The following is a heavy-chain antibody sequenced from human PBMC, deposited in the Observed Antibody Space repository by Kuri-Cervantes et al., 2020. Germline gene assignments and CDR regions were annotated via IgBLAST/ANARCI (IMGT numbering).Heavy chain of an antibody. CDR2: IYYSGST. CDR3: ARVGDGDYVHD. Sequence: SETLSLTCTVSGGSISSYYWSWIRQPPGKGLEWIGYIYYSGSTNYNPSLKSRVTISVDTSKNQFSLKLSSVTAADTAVYYCARVGDGDYVHDWGQGILVTVSS. J-gene: IGHJ4*02. V-gene: IGHV4-59*01. CDR1: GGSISSYY. D-gene: IGHD4-17*01.